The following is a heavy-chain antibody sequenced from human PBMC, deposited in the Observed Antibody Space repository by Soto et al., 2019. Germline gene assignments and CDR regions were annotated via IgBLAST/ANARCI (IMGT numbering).Heavy chain of an antibody. D-gene: IGHD6-19*01. CDR2: ISGSGGST. CDR1: GFTVSTNA. Sequence: EVQLLESGGGSVQPGGSLRLSCAASGFTVSTNAMSWVRQAPGKGLEWVSAISGSGGSTYYADSVKGRFTISRDNSKNTLYLQMNSLRAEDTAVYYCAPPSSGWYGGVYWGQGTLVTVSS. CDR3: APPSSGWYGGVY. J-gene: IGHJ4*02. V-gene: IGHV3-23*01.